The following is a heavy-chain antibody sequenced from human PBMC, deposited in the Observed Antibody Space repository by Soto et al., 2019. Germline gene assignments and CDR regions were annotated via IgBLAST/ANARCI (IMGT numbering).Heavy chain of an antibody. CDR1: GDSVSSNSAA. D-gene: IGHD1-26*01. Sequence: PSQTLSLTCAIFGDSVSSNSAAWNWIRQSPSRGLEWLGRTYYRSKWYNDYAVSVKSRITINPDTSKNLFSLQLNSVTPEDTAVYYCARIWTGGGSYYYYYGMDVWGQGTTVTVSS. J-gene: IGHJ6*02. CDR2: TYYRSKWYN. V-gene: IGHV6-1*01. CDR3: ARIWTGGGSYYYYYGMDV.